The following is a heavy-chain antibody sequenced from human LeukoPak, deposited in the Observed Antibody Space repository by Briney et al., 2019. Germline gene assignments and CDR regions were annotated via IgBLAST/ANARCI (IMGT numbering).Heavy chain of an antibody. CDR2: IKQDGSEK. V-gene: IGHV3-7*01. J-gene: IGHJ4*02. CDR1: GFTFSSYW. D-gene: IGHD6-13*01. CDR3: ASWVAAGMEFDY. Sequence: RGSLRLSCAASGFTFSSYWMSWVRQAPGKGLEWVANIKQDGSEKYYVDSVKGRFTISRDNAKNSLYLQMNSLRAEDTAVYYCASWVAAGMEFDYWGQGTLVTVSS.